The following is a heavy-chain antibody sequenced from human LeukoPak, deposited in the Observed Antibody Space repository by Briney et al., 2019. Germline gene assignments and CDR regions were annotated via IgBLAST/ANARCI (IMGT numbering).Heavy chain of an antibody. V-gene: IGHV3-30*02. J-gene: IGHJ4*02. D-gene: IGHD5-18*01. CDR2: VRYGGNIK. CDR3: TKDLGTGYNIFDY. Sequence: PGGSLRLSCATSEFTFSAYAMHWVRQAPGRGLEWVAFVRYGGNIKYYADSVKGRFTISRDNSKNTLYLQMNSLRPEDTAVYYCTKDLGTGYNIFDYWGQGTLVTVSS. CDR1: EFTFSAYA.